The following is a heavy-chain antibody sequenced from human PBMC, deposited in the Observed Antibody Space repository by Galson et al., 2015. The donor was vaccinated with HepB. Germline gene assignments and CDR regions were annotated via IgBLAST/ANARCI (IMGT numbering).Heavy chain of an antibody. V-gene: IGHV3-30*18. Sequence: SLRLSCAASGFTFSSYGMHWVRQAPGKGLEWVAVISYDGSNKYYADSVKGRFTISRDNSKNTLYLQMNSLRAEDTAVYYCAKDFGAAADSENYYYYYYMDVWGKGTTVTVSS. CDR1: GFTFSSYG. J-gene: IGHJ6*03. D-gene: IGHD6-13*01. CDR2: ISYDGSNK. CDR3: AKDFGAAADSENYYYYYYMDV.